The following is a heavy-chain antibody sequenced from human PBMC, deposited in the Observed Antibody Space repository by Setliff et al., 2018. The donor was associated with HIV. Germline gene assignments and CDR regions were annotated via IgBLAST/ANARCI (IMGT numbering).Heavy chain of an antibody. CDR2: ITHRGIT. V-gene: IGHV4-4*02. CDR1: GGSISSFNW. CDR3: GGNGYYSIDY. D-gene: IGHD3-22*01. J-gene: IGHJ4*02. Sequence: SETLSLTCDVSGGSISSFNWWSWVRQPPGKGLEWIGEITHRGITDYNPSLKSRVTISVDTSKNQFSLKLNSVTAADTAVYYCGGNGYYSIDYWGQGTLVTVSS.